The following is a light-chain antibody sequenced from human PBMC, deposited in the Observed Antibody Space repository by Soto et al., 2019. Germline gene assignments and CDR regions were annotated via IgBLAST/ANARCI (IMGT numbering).Light chain of an antibody. Sequence: QSVLTQPAAVSGSTGQSITISCTGTSSDVGYYNLVSWYQQHPGKAPKLIIYEVNKRPSGFSNRFSGSKSGNTASLTISGLQAEDEADYYCCSCAGSTTHYVFGTGTKVTVL. CDR3: CSCAGSTTHYV. V-gene: IGLV2-23*02. CDR1: SSDVGYYNL. CDR2: EVN. J-gene: IGLJ1*01.